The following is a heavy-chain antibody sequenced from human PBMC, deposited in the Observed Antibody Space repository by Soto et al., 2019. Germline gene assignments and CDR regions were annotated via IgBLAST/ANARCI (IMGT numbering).Heavy chain of an antibody. J-gene: IGHJ5*02. CDR3: ARLXWGITGTPGRRVGWFDP. CDR1: GGSIRSSGFY. V-gene: IGHV4-39*01. D-gene: IGHD1-20*01. Sequence: SETLSLTCSVSGGSIRSSGFYWGWVRQPPGKGLEWIGSLSYTGSPSYNPSLKNRVTISGDMSKNQLSLKLDSVSAADTASYYCARLXWGITGTPGRRVGWFDPWGQGALVTVSS. CDR2: LSYTGSP.